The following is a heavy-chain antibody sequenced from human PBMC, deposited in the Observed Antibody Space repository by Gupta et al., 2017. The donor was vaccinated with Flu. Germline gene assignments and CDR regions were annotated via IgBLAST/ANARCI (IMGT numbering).Heavy chain of an antibody. V-gene: IGHV4-34*01. J-gene: IGHJ4*02. CDR1: FSGYY. D-gene: IGHD6-6*01. Sequence: FSGYYVMWIRQSPEKGLEWIGEIEHTGNINYNPSLKGRVTISVDTSKSQFSLRLSSVTAADTAVYFCARGGAARPSFWGQGTLVTVSS. CDR3: ARGGAARPSF. CDR2: IEHTGNI.